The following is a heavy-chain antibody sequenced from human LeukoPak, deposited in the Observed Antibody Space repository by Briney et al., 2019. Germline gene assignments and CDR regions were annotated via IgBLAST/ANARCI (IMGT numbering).Heavy chain of an antibody. Sequence: QTGGSLRLSCAASGFTFDDYAMHWVRQAPGKGLEWDSGISWNSGSIGYADSVKGRFTISRDNAKNSLYLQMNSLRAEDTALYYCAKDNRPVWGQGTMVTVSS. CDR3: AKDNRPV. V-gene: IGHV3-9*01. J-gene: IGHJ3*01. CDR2: ISWNSGSI. CDR1: GFTFDDYA.